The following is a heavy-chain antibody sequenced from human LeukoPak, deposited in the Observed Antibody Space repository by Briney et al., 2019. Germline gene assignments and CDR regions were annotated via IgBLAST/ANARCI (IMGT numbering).Heavy chain of an antibody. V-gene: IGHV4-59*13. J-gene: IGHJ3*02. CDR2: IYYSGGT. CDR1: GGSISSYY. CDR3: ARSSEGDAFDI. Sequence: PSETLSLTCTVSGGSISSYYWSCIRQPPGKGLECIGYIYYSGGTNYNPSLKSRVTISVDTSKNQFSLKLSSVTAADTAVYYCARSSEGDAFDIWGQGTMVTVSS.